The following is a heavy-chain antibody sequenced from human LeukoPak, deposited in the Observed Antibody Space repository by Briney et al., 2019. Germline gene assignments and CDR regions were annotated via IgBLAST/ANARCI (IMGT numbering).Heavy chain of an antibody. V-gene: IGHV3-21*01. Sequence: GGSLRLSCAASGFTFRSYSMNWVRQAPGKGREGVSSISSSRSYIYYADSVKGGFTISRDNDKNSLYLQMNRLRGEDTAVYYCARISSGSYRSGYYGMAVWGKGTTVTVSS. D-gene: IGHD3-10*01. CDR3: ARISSGSYRSGYYGMAV. CDR1: GFTFRSYS. CDR2: ISSSRSYI. J-gene: IGHJ6*04.